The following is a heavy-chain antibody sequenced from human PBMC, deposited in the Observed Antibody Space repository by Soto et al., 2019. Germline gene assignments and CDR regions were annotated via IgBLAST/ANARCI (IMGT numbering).Heavy chain of an antibody. CDR1: GYSFSSYW. D-gene: IGHD3-10*01. Sequence: GESLEISCNTSGYSFSSYWIAWVRQMPWQGLEWVGLIYPGDSDTRYNPSFQGQVTISADKSISTAYLQWSSLKASDSAVYYCARRDGSGSYYGFYGMDVWGQGTTVTVSS. CDR2: IYPGDSDT. V-gene: IGHV5-51*01. CDR3: ARRDGSGSYYGFYGMDV. J-gene: IGHJ6*02.